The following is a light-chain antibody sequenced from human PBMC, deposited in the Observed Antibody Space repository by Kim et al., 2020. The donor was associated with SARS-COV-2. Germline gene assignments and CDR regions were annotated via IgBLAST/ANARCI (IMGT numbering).Light chain of an antibody. CDR2: RNN. V-gene: IGLV1-44*01. CDR3: AAWDDSLNGWV. Sequence: GQRVTISCSGSSSNIGSNTVNWYQQLPGTAPKLLIYRNNQRPSGVPDRISGSKSGTSASLAISGLQSEDEADYYCAAWDDSLNGWVFGGGTQLTVL. J-gene: IGLJ3*02. CDR1: SSNIGSNT.